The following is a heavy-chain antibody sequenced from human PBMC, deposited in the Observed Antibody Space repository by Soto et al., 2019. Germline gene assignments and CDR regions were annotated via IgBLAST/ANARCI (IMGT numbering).Heavy chain of an antibody. CDR3: ARDRRDGYNFDY. V-gene: IGHV3-21*01. CDR1: GFTFSSYS. CDR2: ISSRSGYI. J-gene: IGHJ4*02. D-gene: IGHD5-12*01. Sequence: EVQLVESGGGLVKPGGSLRLSCAASGFTFSSYSMNWVRQAPGKGLEWVSSISSRSGYIYYADSVKCRFTISRENAKISLYLQMNRLRAEDTAVYYCARDRRDGYNFDYWGQGTLVTVSS.